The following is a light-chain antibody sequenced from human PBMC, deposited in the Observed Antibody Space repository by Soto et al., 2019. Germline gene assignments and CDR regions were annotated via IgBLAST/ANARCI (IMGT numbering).Light chain of an antibody. V-gene: IGKV1-39*01. J-gene: IGKJ5*01. CDR3: QQSYSTPIT. CDR2: AAS. CDR1: QSISSY. Sequence: DIPMTQSPSSLSASVGDRVTITCRASQSISSYLNWYQQKPGKAPKLLIYAASSLQSGVPARFSGSGSGTDFTITISGLQPDDFATYYCQQSYSTPITFGRRTRLEIK.